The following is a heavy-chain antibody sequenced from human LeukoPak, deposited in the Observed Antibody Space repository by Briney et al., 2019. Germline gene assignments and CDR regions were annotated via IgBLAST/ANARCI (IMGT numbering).Heavy chain of an antibody. CDR2: ISGYNGKT. CDR1: GYTFTSYG. J-gene: IGHJ3*02. CDR3: ASSSGGYDILSGYYHRDSFDI. V-gene: IGHV1-18*01. D-gene: IGHD3-9*01. Sequence: ASVKVSCKASGYTFTSYGISWVRQAPGQGLEWMGWISGYNGKTNFAQKLQGRVTMTTDTSTSTAYMELRSLRSDDTAVYYCASSSGGYDILSGYYHRDSFDIWGQGTGVTVSS.